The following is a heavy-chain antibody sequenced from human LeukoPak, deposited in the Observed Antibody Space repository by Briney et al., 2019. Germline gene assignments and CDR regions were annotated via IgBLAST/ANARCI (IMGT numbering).Heavy chain of an antibody. CDR3: ASRSSLDTSSGWYYDY. CDR1: GGSISSYY. Sequence: SETLSLTCTVSGGSISSYYWSWIRQPPGKGLEWIGHIYYSGSTYHNPSLKSRVTISVDTSKNQFSLKLSSVTAADTAVYYCASRSSLDTSSGWYYDYWGQGTLVTVSS. J-gene: IGHJ4*02. D-gene: IGHD6-19*01. V-gene: IGHV4-59*12. CDR2: IYYSGST.